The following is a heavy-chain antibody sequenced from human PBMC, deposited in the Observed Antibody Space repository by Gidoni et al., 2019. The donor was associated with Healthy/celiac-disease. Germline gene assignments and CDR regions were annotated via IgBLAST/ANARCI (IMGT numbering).Heavy chain of an antibody. CDR1: GYTFTSYF. CDR2: INPSGGST. V-gene: IGHV1-46*03. J-gene: IGHJ6*02. Sequence: QVQLVQSGAEVKKPGASVKVSCKASGYTFTSYFMHWVRQAPGQGLEWMGIINPSGGSTSYAQKFQGRVTMTRDTSTSTVYMELSSLRSEDTAVYYCARTAAGTGYYYGMDVWGQGTTVTVSS. CDR3: ARTAAGTGYYYGMDV. D-gene: IGHD6-13*01.